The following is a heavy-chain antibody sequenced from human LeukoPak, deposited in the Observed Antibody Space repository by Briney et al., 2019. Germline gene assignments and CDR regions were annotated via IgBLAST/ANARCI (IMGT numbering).Heavy chain of an antibody. J-gene: IGHJ6*04. D-gene: IGHD6-6*01. V-gene: IGHV3-64*01. CDR2: ISSNGGST. CDR1: GFTFSSYA. Sequence: XGSLXLSCAASGFTFSSYAMHWVRQAPGKGXEYVSAISSNGGSTYYANSVKGRFTISRDNSKNTLYLQMNSLRAEDTAVYYCAKSPSSSYPRVMDVWGKGTTVTVSS. CDR3: AKSPSSSYPRVMDV.